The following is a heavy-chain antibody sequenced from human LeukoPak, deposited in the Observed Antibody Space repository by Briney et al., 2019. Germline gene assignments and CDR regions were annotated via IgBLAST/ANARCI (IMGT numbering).Heavy chain of an antibody. CDR3: AKGEVLLGYCSCSSCYLPCY. CDR2: IRYDGSEK. J-gene: IGHJ4*02. V-gene: IGHV3-33*06. Sequence: GGSLRLSCAASGFTFSSYGMHWVRQAPGKGLEWVADIRYDGSEKYYVDSVKGRFTISRDNSKNTLYLQMNSLRAEDTAVYYCAKGEVLLGYCSCSSCYLPCYWGQGTLVTVSS. CDR1: GFTFSSYG. D-gene: IGHD2-15*01.